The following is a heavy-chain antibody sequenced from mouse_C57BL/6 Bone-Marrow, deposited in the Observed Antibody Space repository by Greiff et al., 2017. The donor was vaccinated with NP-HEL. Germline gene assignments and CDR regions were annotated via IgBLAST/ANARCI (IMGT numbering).Heavy chain of an antibody. CDR1: GYTFTSYW. D-gene: IGHD1-2*01. Sequence: QVQLQQPGAELVKPGASVKLSCKASGYTFTSYWMQWVKQRPGQGLEWIGEIDPSDSYTNYNQKFKGKATLTVDTSSSTAYMQLSSLTSEDSAVDYCARNGSLRIYYAMGYWGQGTSGTVSS. CDR3: ARNGSLRIYYAMGY. CDR2: IDPSDSYT. J-gene: IGHJ4*01. V-gene: IGHV1-50*01.